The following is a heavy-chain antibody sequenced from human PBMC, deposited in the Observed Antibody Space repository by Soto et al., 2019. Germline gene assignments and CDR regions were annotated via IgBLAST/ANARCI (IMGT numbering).Heavy chain of an antibody. V-gene: IGHV1-18*01. D-gene: IGHD5-12*01. CDR3: ARDPHRDGYALVFDY. CDR2: ISAYNANT. Sequence: QVQLVQSGAEVKKPGASVKVSCKASGYTFTSYGISWVRQAPGQGLEWMGWISAYNANTQYAQRLQGRVTMTTDTSTSTAYMELRSLRSDDTAVYYCARDPHRDGYALVFDYWGQGTLVTVSS. CDR1: GYTFTSYG. J-gene: IGHJ4*02.